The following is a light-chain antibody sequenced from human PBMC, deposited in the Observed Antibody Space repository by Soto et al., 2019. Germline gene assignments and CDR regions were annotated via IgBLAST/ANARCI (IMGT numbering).Light chain of an antibody. CDR2: GAS. CDR1: QSVSSN. Sequence: ERVLTQAPATLSVYPGERATLSCRASQSVSSNLARYQQKPGQAPRLLIYGASTRATGIPARFSGSGSGTEFTLTISSLQSEDFAVYYCQQYNNWPRTFGQGTKVDIK. J-gene: IGKJ1*01. CDR3: QQYNNWPRT. V-gene: IGKV3-15*01.